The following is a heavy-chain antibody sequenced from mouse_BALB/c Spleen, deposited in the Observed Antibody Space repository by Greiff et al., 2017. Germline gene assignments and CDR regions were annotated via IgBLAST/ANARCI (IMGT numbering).Heavy chain of an antibody. J-gene: IGHJ3*01. Sequence: VQLQQSGAELVKPGASVKLSCTASGFNFTDTYMHWVKQRPEQGLEWIGRIDPANGNTKYDPKFQGKATITADTSSNTAYLQLSSLTSEDTAVYYGASSLSGGFAYWGQGTLVTVSA. CDR2: IDPANGNT. D-gene: IGHD1-2*01. CDR3: ASSLSGGFAY. CDR1: GFNFTDTY. V-gene: IGHV14-3*02.